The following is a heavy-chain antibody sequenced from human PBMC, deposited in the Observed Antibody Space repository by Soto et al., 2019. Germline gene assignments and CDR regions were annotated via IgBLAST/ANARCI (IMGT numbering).Heavy chain of an antibody. D-gene: IGHD4-17*01. CDR3: AKDRDEAVTTGYYFDY. CDR2: ISYDGSNK. V-gene: IGHV3-30*18. Sequence: GGSLRLSCAASGFTFSSYGMHWVRQAPGKGLEWVAVISYDGSNKYYADSVKGRFTISRDNSKNTLYLQMNSLRAEDTAVYYCAKDRDEAVTTGYYFDYWGQGTLVTVSS. CDR1: GFTFSSYG. J-gene: IGHJ4*02.